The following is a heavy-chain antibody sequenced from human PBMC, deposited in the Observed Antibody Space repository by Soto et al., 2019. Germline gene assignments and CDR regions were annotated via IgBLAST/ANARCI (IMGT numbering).Heavy chain of an antibody. CDR1: GFTFSSYA. D-gene: IGHD3-3*01. J-gene: IGHJ6*03. V-gene: IGHV3-23*01. Sequence: EVQLLESGGGLVQPGGSLRLSCAASGFTFSSYAMSWVRQAPGKGLEWVSAISGSGGSTYYADSVKGRFTISRDNSKNTLYLQMNSLRAEDTAVYYCAKGSYEFWSGYYYYYYMDVWGKGTTVTVSS. CDR3: AKGSYEFWSGYYYYYYMDV. CDR2: ISGSGGST.